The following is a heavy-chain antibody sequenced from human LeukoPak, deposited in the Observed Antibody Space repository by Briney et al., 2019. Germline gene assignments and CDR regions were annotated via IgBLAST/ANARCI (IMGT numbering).Heavy chain of an antibody. J-gene: IGHJ4*02. Sequence: SETLSLTCAVYGGSFSGYYWSWIRQPPGKGLEWIGEINHSGRTNYNPSLKSRVTISVDTSKNQFSLKLRSVTSADTAVYYCARGGESGSYLDYWGEGTLVTVSS. CDR1: GGSFSGYY. CDR3: ARGGESGSYLDY. D-gene: IGHD1-26*01. CDR2: INHSGRT. V-gene: IGHV4-34*01.